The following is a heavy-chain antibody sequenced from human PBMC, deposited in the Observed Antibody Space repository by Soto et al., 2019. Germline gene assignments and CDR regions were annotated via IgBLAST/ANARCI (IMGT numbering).Heavy chain of an antibody. V-gene: IGHV3-30*18. CDR1: GFTFSSYG. Sequence: QVQLVESGGGVVQPGRSLRLSCAASGFTFSSYGMHWVRQAPGKGLEWVAVISYDGSNKYYADSVKGRFTISRDNSKNTLYLQMNSLRAEDTAVYYCAKGTYYYDSSGYYSSFDYWGQGTLVTVSS. CDR3: AKGTYYYDSSGYYSSFDY. CDR2: ISYDGSNK. J-gene: IGHJ4*02. D-gene: IGHD3-22*01.